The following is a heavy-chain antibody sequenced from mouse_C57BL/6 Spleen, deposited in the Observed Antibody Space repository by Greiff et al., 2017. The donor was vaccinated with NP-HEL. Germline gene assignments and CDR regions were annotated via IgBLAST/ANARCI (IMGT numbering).Heavy chain of an antibody. V-gene: IGHV7-1*01. CDR1: GFTFSDFY. CDR3: ARAAGYDYDEGAYAMDY. CDR2: SRNKANDYTT. Sequence: EVMLVESGGGLVQSGRSLRLSCATSGFTFSDFYMEWVRQAPGKGLEWIAASRNKANDYTTEYSASVKGRFIVSRDTSPSILYLQMNALRAEDTAIYYGARAAGYDYDEGAYAMDYWGQGTSVTVSS. D-gene: IGHD2-4*01. J-gene: IGHJ4*01.